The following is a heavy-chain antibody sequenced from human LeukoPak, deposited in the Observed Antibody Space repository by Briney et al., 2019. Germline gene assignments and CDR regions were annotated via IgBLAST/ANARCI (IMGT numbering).Heavy chain of an antibody. CDR2: FDPEDGET. CDR1: GYTLTELS. CDR3: ATGSVASEGQWLVPLDY. D-gene: IGHD6-19*01. Sequence: ASVKVSCKVSGYTLTELSMHWVRQAPGKGLEWMGGFDPEDGETIYAQKFQGRVTMTEDTSTDTAYMELSSLRSEDTAVYYCATGSVASEGQWLVPLDYWGQGTLVTVSS. V-gene: IGHV1-24*01. J-gene: IGHJ4*02.